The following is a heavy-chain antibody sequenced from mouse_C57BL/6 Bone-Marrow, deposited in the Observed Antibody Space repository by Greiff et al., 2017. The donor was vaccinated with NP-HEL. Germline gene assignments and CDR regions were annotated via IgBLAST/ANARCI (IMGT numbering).Heavy chain of an antibody. CDR1: GYAFSGSW. CDR3: ARYTGYAY. J-gene: IGHJ3*01. Sequence: QVQLQQSGPELVKPGASVKISCKASGYAFSGSWMNWVKQRPGKGLEWIGRIYPGDGDTNYNGKFKGKATLTADKSSSTAYMQLSSLTSEDSAVYFCARYTGYAYWGQGTLVTVSA. D-gene: IGHD2-2*01. V-gene: IGHV1-82*01. CDR2: IYPGDGDT.